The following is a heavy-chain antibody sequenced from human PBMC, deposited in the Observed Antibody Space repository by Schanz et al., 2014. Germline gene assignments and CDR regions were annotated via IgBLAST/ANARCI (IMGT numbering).Heavy chain of an antibody. CDR1: GFSFSNYY. Sequence: VQLVESGGGVVQPGRSLRLSCAGSGFSFSNYYMHWVRQAPGKGLVWVSRITGDGSNIVYADSVKGRFTISRDNAKNTLYLQMDSLRAEDTAVYYCARPSDSSWYMDVWGKGTTVTVSS. D-gene: IGHD2-21*02. V-gene: IGHV3-74*02. J-gene: IGHJ6*03. CDR3: ARPSDSSWYMDV. CDR2: ITGDGSNI.